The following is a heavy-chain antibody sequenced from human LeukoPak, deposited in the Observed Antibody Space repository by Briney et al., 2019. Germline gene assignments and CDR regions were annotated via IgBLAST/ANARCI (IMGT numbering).Heavy chain of an antibody. Sequence: QAGGSLRLSCADSGFTVSRIYMRWVRQAPGKGLEWVSVIYSGGSTHYADSVKGRFTISRDNSKNTLYLQMNSLRAEDTAVYYCARDRLHYDSLTGYPADWGQGTLVTVSS. J-gene: IGHJ4*02. D-gene: IGHD3-9*01. CDR2: IYSGGST. CDR1: GFTVSRIY. V-gene: IGHV3-66*01. CDR3: ARDRLHYDSLTGYPAD.